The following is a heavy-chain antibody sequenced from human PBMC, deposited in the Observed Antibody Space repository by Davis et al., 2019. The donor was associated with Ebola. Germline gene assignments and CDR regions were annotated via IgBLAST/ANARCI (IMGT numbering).Heavy chain of an antibody. D-gene: IGHD3-10*01. Sequence: MPSETLSLTCTVSGASISSYYWSWIRQPPGKGLDWIGYISYSGNTNYSPSLKSRVTISVDTSKNQFSLKLSSVTAADTAVYYCARLPGAGGFDYWGQGTLVTISS. J-gene: IGHJ4*02. CDR3: ARLPGAGGFDY. CDR1: GASISSYY. V-gene: IGHV4-59*08. CDR2: ISYSGNT.